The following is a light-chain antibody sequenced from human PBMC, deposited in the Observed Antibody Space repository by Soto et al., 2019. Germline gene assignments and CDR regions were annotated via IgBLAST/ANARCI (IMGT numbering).Light chain of an antibody. CDR1: QSISNN. CDR2: GAS. Sequence: EIMMTQSPATLSVSPGERATLSCWSSQSISNNLAWYQHKRGQAPRLLFYGASTRTTGVPARFSGSGSGTGFTLTISSLQSEDFAIYYCQQYNKWPFNFGQGTKVDIK. V-gene: IGKV3-15*01. J-gene: IGKJ2*01. CDR3: QQYNKWPFN.